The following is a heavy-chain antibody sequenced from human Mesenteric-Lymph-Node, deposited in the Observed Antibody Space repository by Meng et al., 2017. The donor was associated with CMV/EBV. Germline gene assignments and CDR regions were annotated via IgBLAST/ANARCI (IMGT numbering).Heavy chain of an antibody. CDR3: AKGTGDLEKYTMDV. D-gene: IGHD1-14*01. Sequence: GESLKISCEASGFTFSDYYMIWIRQAPGKGLEWVAHIRYDGSNNYYVNSVKDRFTISRDNSKNTLSLQMNSLGREDTAVYYCAKGTGDLEKYTMDVWGQGTTVTVSS. CDR2: IRYDGSNN. CDR1: GFTFSDYY. J-gene: IGHJ6*02. V-gene: IGHV3-30*02.